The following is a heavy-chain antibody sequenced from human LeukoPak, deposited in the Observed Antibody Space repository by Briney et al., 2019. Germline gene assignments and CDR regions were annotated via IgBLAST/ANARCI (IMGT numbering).Heavy chain of an antibody. CDR2: IYYSGST. V-gene: IGHV4-59*08. Sequence: SETLSLTCTVSGGSISSYYWSWIRQSPGKGRLYIGYIYYSGSTNYNPSLKSRVTISVDTSKNLVSLKLSSVTAADTAVYYCASYGGSTGDVFDIWGHGTMVTVSS. CDR1: GGSISSYY. J-gene: IGHJ3*02. D-gene: IGHD4-17*01. CDR3: ASYGGSTGDVFDI.